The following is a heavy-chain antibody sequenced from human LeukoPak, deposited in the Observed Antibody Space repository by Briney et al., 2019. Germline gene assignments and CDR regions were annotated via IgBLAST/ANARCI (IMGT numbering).Heavy chain of an antibody. Sequence: PGGSLRLSCAASGFTFDDYAMHWVRQPPGKGLEWVSGISWNSGSIGYADSVRGRFTISRDNAKNSLYLQMNSLRTEDTALYYCAKDLTSEWLFTGSWFDPWGQGTLVTVPS. J-gene: IGHJ5*02. CDR1: GFTFDDYA. CDR2: ISWNSGSI. CDR3: AKDLTSEWLFTGSWFDP. V-gene: IGHV3-9*01. D-gene: IGHD3-3*01.